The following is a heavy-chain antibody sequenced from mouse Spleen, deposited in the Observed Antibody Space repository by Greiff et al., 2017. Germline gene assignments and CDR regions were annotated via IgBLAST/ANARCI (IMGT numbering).Heavy chain of an antibody. CDR2: INPNNGGT. Sequence: EVQLQQSGPELVKPGASVKIPCKASGYTFTDYNMDWVKQSHGKSLEWIGDINPNNGGTIYNQKFKGKATLTVDKSSSTAYMELRSLTSEDTAVYYCARGHYDGSPAWFAYWGQGTLVTVSA. V-gene: IGHV1-18*01. J-gene: IGHJ3*01. CDR1: GYTFTDYN. D-gene: IGHD1-1*01. CDR3: ARGHYDGSPAWFAY.